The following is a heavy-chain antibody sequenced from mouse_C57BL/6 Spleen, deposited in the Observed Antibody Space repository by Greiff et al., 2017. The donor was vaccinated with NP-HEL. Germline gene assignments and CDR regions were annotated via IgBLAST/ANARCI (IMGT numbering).Heavy chain of an antibody. Sequence: EVQLQQSGPELVKPGASVKMSCKASGYTFTDYYMHWVKQSPGKSLEWIGYINPNNGGTSYNQKFKGKATLTVNKSSSTAYMELRSLTSEDSAVYYCAERSTTVVDYFDYWGQGTTLTVSS. CDR3: AERSTTVVDYFDY. CDR1: GYTFTDYY. CDR2: INPNNGGT. J-gene: IGHJ2*01. V-gene: IGHV1-22*01. D-gene: IGHD1-1*01.